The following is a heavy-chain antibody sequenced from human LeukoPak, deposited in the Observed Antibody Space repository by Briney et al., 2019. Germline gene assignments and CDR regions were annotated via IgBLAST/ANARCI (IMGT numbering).Heavy chain of an antibody. CDR1: GYTFTSYG. J-gene: IGHJ4*02. V-gene: IGHV1-18*01. CDR2: ISAYNGNT. D-gene: IGHD3-22*01. Sequence: ASVKVSCKASGYTFTSYGISWVRQAPGQGLEWMGWISAYNGNTNYAQKLQGRVTMTTDTSTSTAYMELRSLRADGTAVYYCARDKPNYYDSSGYPNPVPFDYWGQGTLVTVSS. CDR3: ARDKPNYYDSSGYPNPVPFDY.